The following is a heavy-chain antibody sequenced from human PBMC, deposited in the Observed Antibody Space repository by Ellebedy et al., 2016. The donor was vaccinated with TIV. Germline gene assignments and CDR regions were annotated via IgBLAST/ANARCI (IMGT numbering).Heavy chain of an antibody. Sequence: PGGSLRLSCAASGFTFSSYAMNWVRQAPGKGLEWVSAISGSGDTTYYADSVKGRFTISRDHAESILYLQMNSLRVEDTAMYYCAGDLDVWGQGILVTVSS. V-gene: IGHV3-23*01. CDR2: ISGSGDTT. CDR1: GFTFSSYA. J-gene: IGHJ4*02. D-gene: IGHD3-3*01. CDR3: AGDLDV.